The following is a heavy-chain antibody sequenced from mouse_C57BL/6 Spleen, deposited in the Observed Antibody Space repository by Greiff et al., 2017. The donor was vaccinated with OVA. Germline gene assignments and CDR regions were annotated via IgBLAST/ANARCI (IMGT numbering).Heavy chain of an antibody. D-gene: IGHD2-3*01. CDR2: ISSGSSTI. CDR1: GFTFSDYG. CDR3: ASYDGYYDAMDY. J-gene: IGHJ4*01. V-gene: IGHV5-17*01. Sequence: EVMLVESGGGLVKPGGSLKLSCAASGFTFSDYGMHWVRQAPEKGLEWVAYISSGSSTIYYADTVKGRFTISRDNAKNTLFLQMTSLRSEDTAMYYCASYDGYYDAMDYWGQGTSVTGSS.